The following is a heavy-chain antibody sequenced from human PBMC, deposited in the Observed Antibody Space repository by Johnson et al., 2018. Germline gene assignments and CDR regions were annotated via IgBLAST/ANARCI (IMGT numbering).Heavy chain of an antibody. J-gene: IGHJ6*02. Sequence: EVQLLESGGGLVKPGGSLRLSCAASGFTFSSYSMNWVRQAPGKGLEWVSSISSSSSYIYYADSVKGRFTISRDNAKNSLYLQMNSLRAEDKAVYYCAGSIVVVPAAIRETYYYYYGMDVWGQGTTVTVSS. V-gene: IGHV3-21*01. D-gene: IGHD2-2*02. CDR2: ISSSSSYI. CDR3: AGSIVVVPAAIRETYYYYYGMDV. CDR1: GFTFSSYS.